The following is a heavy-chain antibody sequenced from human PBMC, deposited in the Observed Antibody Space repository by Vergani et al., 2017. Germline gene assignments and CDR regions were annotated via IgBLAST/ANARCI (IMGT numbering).Heavy chain of an antibody. Sequence: QVQLVESAGGVVQPGGSLRLSCAASGFTFSNFGIHCIRQAPGKGLEWLAYIGKDGINIRYRDAVKGRFTGTRESSKDILYLQMNSLRSEDTGLDAGAKYLRGSTDGLPDTWGPGTLVIVSS. CDR3: AKYLRGSTDGLPDT. J-gene: IGHJ5*02. D-gene: IGHD2/OR15-2a*01. CDR1: GFTFSNFG. CDR2: IGKDGINI. V-gene: IGHV3-30*02.